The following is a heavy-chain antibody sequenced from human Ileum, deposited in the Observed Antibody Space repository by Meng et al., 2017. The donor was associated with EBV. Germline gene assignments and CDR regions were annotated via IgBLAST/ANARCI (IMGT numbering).Heavy chain of an antibody. CDR3: VRGPPVGVPGPGDY. CDR1: GHAFTSYI. CDR2: INVGVGYT. V-gene: IGHV1-3*01. Sequence: QLVLAGAVVKNPGASLKFSCKSAGHAFTSYILHWVRQAPGQRLEWMGWINVGVGYTKYSQKFQGRVTISSDTTATTGYMELSRLRSEDTAVYYCVRGPPVGVPGPGDYWGQGTLVTVSS. J-gene: IGHJ4*02. D-gene: IGHD2-21*01.